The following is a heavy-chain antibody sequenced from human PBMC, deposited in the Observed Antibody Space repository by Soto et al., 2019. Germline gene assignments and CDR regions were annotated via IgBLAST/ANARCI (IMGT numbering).Heavy chain of an antibody. Sequence: QVQLVQSGAEVKKPGSSVKVSCKASGGTFSSYTISWVRQAPGQGLEWMGRIIPILGIANYAQKFQGRVTITADKSTSTAYMELSSLRSEDTAVYYCARERDGSGSRNWFDPWGQGTLVTVSS. CDR2: IIPILGIA. CDR1: GGTFSSYT. CDR3: ARERDGSGSRNWFDP. J-gene: IGHJ5*02. V-gene: IGHV1-69*08. D-gene: IGHD3-10*01.